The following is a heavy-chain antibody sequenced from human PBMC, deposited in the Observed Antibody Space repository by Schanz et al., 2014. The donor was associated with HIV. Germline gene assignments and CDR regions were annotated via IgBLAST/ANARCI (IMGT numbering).Heavy chain of an antibody. D-gene: IGHD3-22*01. CDR3: AKDRNQYDSRYIGKGNYYYYYGMDV. V-gene: IGHV3-30*04. J-gene: IGHJ6*02. CDR2: ISYDGRNK. Sequence: QVQLGQSGGGVVQPGRSLRLSCAASGFTFSDYSMHWVRQAPGKGLEWLAVISYDGRNKKFANSVKGRFTISRDNSKNTVYLQMKSLRPEDTAVYYCAKDRNQYDSRYIGKGNYYYYYGMDVWGQGTTVTVSS. CDR1: GFTFSDYS.